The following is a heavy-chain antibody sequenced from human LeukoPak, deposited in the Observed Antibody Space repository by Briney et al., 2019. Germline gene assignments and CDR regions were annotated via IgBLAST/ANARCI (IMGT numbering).Heavy chain of an antibody. J-gene: IGHJ4*02. V-gene: IGHV1-46*01. CDR3: ARGGCSTTSCYHFDS. D-gene: IGHD2-2*01. CDR2: INPSAGGT. CDR1: GYTFTSYY. Sequence: ASVKISCKASGYTFTSYYIHWVRQAPGQGLEWMGLINPSAGGTSYAQKFQDRVTMTRDMSTTTVYLGLNSLRSEDTAVYYCARGGCSTTSCYHFDSWGQRTLVTVSS.